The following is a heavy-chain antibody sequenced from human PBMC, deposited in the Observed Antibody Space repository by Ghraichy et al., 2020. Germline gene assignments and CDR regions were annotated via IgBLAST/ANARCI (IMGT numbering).Heavy chain of an antibody. CDR3: ARDLKRITIFGVVMPQDYYYGMDV. D-gene: IGHD3-3*01. V-gene: IGHV3-33*01. CDR1: GFTFSSYG. J-gene: IGHJ6*02. Sequence: GGSLRLSCAASGFTFSSYGMHWVRQAPGKGLEWVAVIWYDGSNKYYADSVKGRFTISRDNSKNTLYLQMNSLRAEDTAVYYCARDLKRITIFGVVMPQDYYYGMDVWGQGTTVTVSS. CDR2: IWYDGSNK.